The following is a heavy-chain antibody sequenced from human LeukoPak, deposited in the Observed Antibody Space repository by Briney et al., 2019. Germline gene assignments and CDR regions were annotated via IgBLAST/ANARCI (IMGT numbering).Heavy chain of an antibody. CDR2: IKPDGSEK. CDR1: GFTFSNYW. CDR3: AREDFWNGQYDAFDF. D-gene: IGHD3-3*01. J-gene: IGHJ4*01. Sequence: GGSLRLSCAASGFTFSNYWMSWVRRTPGKGLEWVANIKPDGSEKYYVDSVKGRFTISRDNAKKSLYLEMNSLRAEDTAVYYCAREDFWNGQYDAFDFWGQGTVVTVSS. V-gene: IGHV3-7*01.